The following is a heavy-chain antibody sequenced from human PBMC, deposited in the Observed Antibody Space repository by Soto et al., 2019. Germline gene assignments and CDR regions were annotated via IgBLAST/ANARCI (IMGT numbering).Heavy chain of an antibody. V-gene: IGHV4-31*03. CDR3: ARAVRFLEWPNYFDY. J-gene: IGHJ4*02. D-gene: IGHD3-3*01. Sequence: SETLSLTCPVSGGSISSGGYYWSWIRQHPGKGLEWIGYIYYSGSTYYNPSLKSRVTISVDTSKNQFSLKLSSVAAADTAVYYCARAVRFLEWPNYFDYWGQGTLVTVSS. CDR2: IYYSGST. CDR1: GGSISSGGYY.